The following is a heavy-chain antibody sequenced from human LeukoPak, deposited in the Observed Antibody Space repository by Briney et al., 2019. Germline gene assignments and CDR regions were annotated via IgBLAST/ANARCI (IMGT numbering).Heavy chain of an antibody. CDR2: INSDGSGT. Sequence: GGSLRLSCAASGLTFSSYWMHWVRQAPGKGLVWVSRINSDGSGTNYADSVKGRFTISRDNAKNTLYLQMNSLRAENTAVYYCATSTLSRRGGSCYLDYWGQGTLVTVSS. CDR1: GLTFSSYW. V-gene: IGHV3-74*01. J-gene: IGHJ4*02. D-gene: IGHD2-15*01. CDR3: ATSTLSRRGGSCYLDY.